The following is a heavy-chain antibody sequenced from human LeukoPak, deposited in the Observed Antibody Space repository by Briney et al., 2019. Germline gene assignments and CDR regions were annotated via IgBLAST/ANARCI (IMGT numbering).Heavy chain of an antibody. J-gene: IGHJ4*02. CDR2: INPNSGGT. CDR1: GYTFTGYY. D-gene: IGHD1-26*01. V-gene: IGHV1-2*02. Sequence: SSVKVSCKASGYTFTGYYMHCGRQAPGQGLEWMGGINPNSGGTNYAQKFQGRGTMTSDTSISTADMDLSRLRSYDSAVYYCARDSVSRSYYGRLGYWGQGTLVTVSS. CDR3: ARDSVSRSYYGRLGY.